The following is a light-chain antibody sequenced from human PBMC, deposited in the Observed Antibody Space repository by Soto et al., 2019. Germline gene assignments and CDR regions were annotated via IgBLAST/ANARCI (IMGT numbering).Light chain of an antibody. J-gene: IGKJ1*01. CDR2: GSS. CDR1: QSVSSSY. CDR3: QQYGDSSWT. V-gene: IGKV3-20*01. Sequence: EIVLTQSPGTLSSSPGERATLSCRASQSVSSSYLAWYQHRPGQAPRLLIYGSSRRATGIPDRFGGSGSGTDVTLTISRLEPEDFAVYYCQQYGDSSWTFGQGTQVEIK.